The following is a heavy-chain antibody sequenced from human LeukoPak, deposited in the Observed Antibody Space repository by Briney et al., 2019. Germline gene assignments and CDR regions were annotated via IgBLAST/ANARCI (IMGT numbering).Heavy chain of an antibody. CDR2: IWYDGSNK. CDR1: GFTFSSYG. CDR3: AKGPHYYDSSGYYFRFDY. Sequence: GRSLRLSCAASGFTFSSYGMHWVRQAPGKGLEWVAVIWYDGSNKYYADSVKGRFTISRDNSKNTLYLQTNSLRAEDTAVYYCAKGPHYYDSSGYYFRFDYWGQGTLVTVSS. D-gene: IGHD3-22*01. J-gene: IGHJ4*02. V-gene: IGHV3-33*06.